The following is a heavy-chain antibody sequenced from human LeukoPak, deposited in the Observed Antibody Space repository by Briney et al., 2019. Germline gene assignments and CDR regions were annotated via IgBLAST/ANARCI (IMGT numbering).Heavy chain of an antibody. CDR2: ISAYNGST. J-gene: IGHJ4*02. Sequence: GASVKVSCKASGYTFTSYGISWVRQAPGQGLEWMGWISAYNGSTNYAQKLQGRVTMTTDTSTSTAYMELRSLRSDDTAVYSCARDRGYYGSGSEGAFDYWGQGTLVTVSS. D-gene: IGHD3-10*01. CDR1: GYTFTSYG. V-gene: IGHV1-18*01. CDR3: ARDRGYYGSGSEGAFDY.